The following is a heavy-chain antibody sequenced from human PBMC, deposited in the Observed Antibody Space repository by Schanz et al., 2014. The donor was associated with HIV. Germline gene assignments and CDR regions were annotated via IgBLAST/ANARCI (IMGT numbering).Heavy chain of an antibody. V-gene: IGHV3-48*02. CDR1: GFTFGSFA. CDR3: ARGWRENSFDY. J-gene: IGHJ4*02. CDR2: ISPGGDTI. D-gene: IGHD4-4*01. Sequence: EVQLLESGGGLVQPGKSLRLSCAASGFTFGSFAITWVRQPPGRGLEWLAYISPGGDTIYYAESVKGRFTISRDYDKSSLYLQMSSLRDDDTAVYYCARGWRENSFDYWGQGTLVTVSS.